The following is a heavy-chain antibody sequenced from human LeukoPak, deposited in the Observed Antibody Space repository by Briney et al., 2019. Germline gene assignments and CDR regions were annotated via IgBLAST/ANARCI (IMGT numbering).Heavy chain of an antibody. J-gene: IGHJ3*02. V-gene: IGHV4-59*01. CDR1: GGSISSYY. D-gene: IGHD6-13*01. CDR2: IYYSGST. CDR3: ARDLGSSWSKLGAFDI. Sequence: PSETLSLTCTVSGGSISSYYRSWIRQPPGKGLEWIGYIYYSGSTNYNPSLKSRVTISVDTSKNQFSLKLSSVTAADTAVYYCARDLGSSWSKLGAFDIWGQGTMVTVSS.